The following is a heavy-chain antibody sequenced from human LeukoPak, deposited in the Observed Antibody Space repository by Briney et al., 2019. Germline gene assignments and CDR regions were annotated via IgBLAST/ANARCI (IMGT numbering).Heavy chain of an antibody. CDR2: ISYDGSNK. CDR3: AKAGDYGVSLDY. V-gene: IGHV3-30*18. Sequence: PGGSLRLSCAASGFTFSSYGMHWVRQAPGKGLEWVAVISYDGSNKYYADSVKGRFTISRDNSKNTLYLQTNSLRAEDTAVYYCAKAGDYGVSLDYWGQGTLVTVSS. D-gene: IGHD4-17*01. J-gene: IGHJ4*02. CDR1: GFTFSSYG.